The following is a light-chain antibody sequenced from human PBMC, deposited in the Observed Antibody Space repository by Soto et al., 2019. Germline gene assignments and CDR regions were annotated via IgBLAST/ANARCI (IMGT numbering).Light chain of an antibody. Sequence: QSVLTQPPSVSGAPGQRVTISCTGSSSNIGAGYDVHWYQRLPGTAPKLLIYGNSNRPSGVPDRFSGSKSGTSASLAITGLQAEDEADYYCQSYDSSLSGSNAVFGGGTQLTVL. CDR1: SSNIGAGYD. J-gene: IGLJ7*01. V-gene: IGLV1-40*01. CDR3: QSYDSSLSGSNAV. CDR2: GNS.